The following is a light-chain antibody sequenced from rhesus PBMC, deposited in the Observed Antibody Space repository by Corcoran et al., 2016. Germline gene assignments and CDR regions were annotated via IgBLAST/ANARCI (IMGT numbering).Light chain of an antibody. V-gene: IGKV3-40*01. CDR3: QQYNDLYS. Sequence: EIVMTQSPATLSLSPGETATLSCRASQSVGSYLAWYQQKPGQAPKLLCHMADFRATGIPDRFSCSGSRTDFTLTMSSLEPEDVGVYHCQQYNDLYSFGQGTKVEIK. CDR1: QSVGSY. J-gene: IGKJ2*01. CDR2: MAD.